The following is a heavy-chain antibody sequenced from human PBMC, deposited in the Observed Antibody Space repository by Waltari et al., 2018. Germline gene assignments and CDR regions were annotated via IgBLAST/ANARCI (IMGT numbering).Heavy chain of an antibody. D-gene: IGHD2-15*01. CDR3: AREGREVASL. J-gene: IGHJ4*02. V-gene: IGHV4-61*02. CDR2: IYPSGST. CDR1: GGSLNSGTCSY. Sequence: QVQLQESGPGLVKPSQTLSLTCSVSGGSLNSGTCSYWNWIRQPAGMGLKWIGRIYPSGSTKYNPSLESRVTMSIDTSKNQFSLKLSSVTAADTAVYYCAREGREVASLWGQGTLVTVSS.